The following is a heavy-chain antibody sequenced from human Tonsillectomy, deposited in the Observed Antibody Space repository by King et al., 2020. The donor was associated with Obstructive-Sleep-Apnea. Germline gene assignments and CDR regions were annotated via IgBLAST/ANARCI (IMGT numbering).Heavy chain of an antibody. Sequence: QLVQSWSELKTPGASVKVSCKASGYSFTSYAMNWVRQAPGQCLEWMGRINTNTGNPTYAQGFTGRFVFSLDTSGSTAYLQISSLKAEDTAVYYCARMVYSSSWYRFFDSWGQGTLVTVSS. J-gene: IGHJ4*02. CDR1: GYSFTSYA. CDR2: INTNTGNP. D-gene: IGHD6-13*01. V-gene: IGHV7-4-1*02. CDR3: ARMVYSSSWYRFFDS.